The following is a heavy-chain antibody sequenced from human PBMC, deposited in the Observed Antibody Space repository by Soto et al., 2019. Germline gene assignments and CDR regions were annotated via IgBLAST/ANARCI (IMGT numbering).Heavy chain of an antibody. J-gene: IGHJ5*02. CDR1: GHTFSNYG. CDR2: ISLYSDGT. V-gene: IGHV1-18*01. D-gene: IGHD2-2*01. CDR3: ARVVRGAEAWFGP. Sequence: GASVKVACKTSGHTFSNYGITWVRQAPGQPLEWLGWISLYSDGTNYAQKFQGRVSMTTDTSTTTAYMELRSLRSDDTAVYYCARVVRGAEAWFGPWGQGTLVTVSS.